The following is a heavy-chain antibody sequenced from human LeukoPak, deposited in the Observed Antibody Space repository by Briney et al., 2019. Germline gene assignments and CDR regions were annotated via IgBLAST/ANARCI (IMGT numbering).Heavy chain of an antibody. D-gene: IGHD1-26*01. CDR3: AKDNLAGAWELLPFDY. J-gene: IGHJ4*02. CDR2: ISYDGSNK. V-gene: IGHV3-30*18. Sequence: GGSLRLSCVASGFTFSSYGMHWVRQAPGKGLEWVAVISYDGSNKYYADSVKGRFTISRDNSKNTLYLQMNSLRAEDTAVYYCAKDNLAGAWELLPFDYWGQGTLVTVSS. CDR1: GFTFSSYG.